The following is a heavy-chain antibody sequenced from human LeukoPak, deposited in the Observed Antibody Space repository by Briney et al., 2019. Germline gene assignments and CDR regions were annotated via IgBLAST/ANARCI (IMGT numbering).Heavy chain of an antibody. CDR2: IYYTGST. D-gene: IGHD5-12*01. Sequence: SETLSLTXTVSGGSISSGDYYWNWIRQPPGKGLKWIGYIYYTGSTYYNPSLKSRVTMSIDTSKNQFSLKLSSVTAADTAVYYCARDSTGYDYFDSWGQGALVTVSS. CDR3: ARDSTGYDYFDS. CDR1: GGSISSGDYY. J-gene: IGHJ4*02. V-gene: IGHV4-30-4*08.